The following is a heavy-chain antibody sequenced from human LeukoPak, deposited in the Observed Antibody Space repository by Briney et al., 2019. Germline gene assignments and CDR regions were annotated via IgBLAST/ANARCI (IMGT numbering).Heavy chain of an antibody. CDR3: ASLGVGNWNDRYYFDY. Sequence: GASVKVSCKASGGTFSSYAISWVRQAPGQGLEWMGGIIPIFGTANYAQKFQGRVTITTDESTSTAYMELSSLRSEDTAVYYCASLGVGNWNDRYYFDYWGQGTLVTVSS. J-gene: IGHJ4*02. D-gene: IGHD1-1*01. V-gene: IGHV1-69*05. CDR2: IIPIFGTA. CDR1: GGTFSSYA.